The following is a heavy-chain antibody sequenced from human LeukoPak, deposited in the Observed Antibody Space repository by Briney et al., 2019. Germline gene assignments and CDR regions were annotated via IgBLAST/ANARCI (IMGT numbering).Heavy chain of an antibody. J-gene: IGHJ4*02. CDR3: ARDQTVAGD. CDR2: ISGSGGST. Sequence: PGGSLRLSCAASGFTFSSYAMNWVRQAPGKGLEWVSAISGSGGSTYYADSVKGRFTISRDNSKNTVYLQMNSLRAEDTAVYYCARDQTVAGDWGQGTLVTVSS. V-gene: IGHV3-23*01. D-gene: IGHD6-19*01. CDR1: GFTFSSYA.